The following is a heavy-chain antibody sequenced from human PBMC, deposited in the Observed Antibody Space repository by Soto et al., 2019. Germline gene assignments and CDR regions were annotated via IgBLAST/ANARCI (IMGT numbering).Heavy chain of an antibody. Sequence: ASVKVSCKASGYTFTSYYMHWVLQAPGQGLEWMGIINPSGGSTSYAQKFQGRVTMTRDTSTSTVYMELSSLRSEDTAVYYCAREWRLAAADIERGQVNDYWGQGTLVTVSS. CDR2: INPSGGST. D-gene: IGHD6-13*01. V-gene: IGHV1-46*01. CDR1: GYTFTSYY. J-gene: IGHJ4*02. CDR3: AREWRLAAADIERGQVNDY.